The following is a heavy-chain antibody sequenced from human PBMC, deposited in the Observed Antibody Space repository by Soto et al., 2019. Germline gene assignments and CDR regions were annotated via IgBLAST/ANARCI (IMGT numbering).Heavy chain of an antibody. Sequence: SETLSLTCTVSGGSIISSSYYFFCIRQPPWNGLELIGSIYYSGSTYYNPSLKSRVTISVDTSKNQFSLKLSSVTAADTAVYYCARTPTANYYYYGMDVWGQGTTVTVSS. CDR3: ARTPTANYYYYGMDV. V-gene: IGHV4-39*01. CDR1: GGSIISSSYY. J-gene: IGHJ6*02. CDR2: IYYSGST.